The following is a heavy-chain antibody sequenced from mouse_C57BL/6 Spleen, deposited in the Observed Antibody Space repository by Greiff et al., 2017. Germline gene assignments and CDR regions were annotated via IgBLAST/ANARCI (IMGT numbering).Heavy chain of an antibody. V-gene: IGHV14-2*01. D-gene: IGHD1-1*01. Sequence: EVQLQQSGAELVKPGASVKLSCPASGFNIKDYYMHWVKQRTEQGLEWIGRIDPEDGETQYAPKFQGKATITADTSSNTAYLQLSSLTSEDTAVYYCARSTTVVDPWFAYWGQGTLVTVSA. CDR1: GFNIKDYY. CDR3: ARSTTVVDPWFAY. J-gene: IGHJ3*01. CDR2: IDPEDGET.